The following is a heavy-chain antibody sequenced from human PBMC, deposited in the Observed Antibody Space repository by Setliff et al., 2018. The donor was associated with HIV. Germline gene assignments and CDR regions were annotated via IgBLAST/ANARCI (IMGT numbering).Heavy chain of an antibody. CDR1: GYTFTDYF. CDR3: ALPRVFDSFHV. V-gene: IGHV1-2*06. J-gene: IGHJ3*01. CDR2: ISPDNGAA. Sequence: ASVKVSCKASGYTFTDYFMNWVRQAPGQGLEWIGRISPDNGAAEYAPQFQGRVIMTVDTSISTAYLEIPRLTSDDAAVYYCALPRVFDSFHVWGQGTMVTVS.